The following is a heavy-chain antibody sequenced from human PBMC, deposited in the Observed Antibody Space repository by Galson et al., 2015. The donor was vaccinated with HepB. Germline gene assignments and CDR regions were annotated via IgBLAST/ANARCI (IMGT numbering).Heavy chain of an antibody. J-gene: IGHJ3*02. D-gene: IGHD5-24*01. V-gene: IGHV1-69*06. CDR1: GGTFSSYA. CDR2: IIPIFGTA. CDR3: ARHSSQVAEMATIWGAFDI. Sequence: SVKVSCKASGGTFSSYAISWVRQAPGQGLEWMGGIIPIFGTANYAQKFQGRVTITADKSTSTAYMELSSLRSEDTAVYYCARHSSQVAEMATIWGAFDIWGQGTMVTVSS.